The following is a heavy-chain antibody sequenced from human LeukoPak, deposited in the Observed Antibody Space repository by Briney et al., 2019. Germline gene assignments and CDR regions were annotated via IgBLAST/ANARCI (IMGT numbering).Heavy chain of an antibody. CDR2: INTNTGNP. Sequence: ASVKVSCKASGYTFTTYAMNWVRQAPGQGLEWMGWINTNTGNPTYAQGFTGRFVFSLDTSVSTAYLQISSLKAEDTAVYYCARALRGVMFDWLHYYYYMDVWGKGTTVTVSS. CDR3: ARALRGVMFDWLHYYYYMDV. V-gene: IGHV7-4-1*02. J-gene: IGHJ6*03. CDR1: GYTFTTYA. D-gene: IGHD3-9*01.